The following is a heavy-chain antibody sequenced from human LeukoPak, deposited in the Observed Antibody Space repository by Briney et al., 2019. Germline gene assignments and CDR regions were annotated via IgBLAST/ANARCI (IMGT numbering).Heavy chain of an antibody. V-gene: IGHV1-24*01. Sequence: ASVKVSCKVSGYTLTELSMHWVRQAPGKGLEWMGGFDPEDGETIYAQKFQGRVTMTEDTSTDTAYMELSSLRSEDTAVYHCATSHSGSYSAFDYWGQGTLVTVSS. CDR3: ATSHSGSYSAFDY. CDR1: GYTLTELS. J-gene: IGHJ4*02. CDR2: FDPEDGET. D-gene: IGHD1-26*01.